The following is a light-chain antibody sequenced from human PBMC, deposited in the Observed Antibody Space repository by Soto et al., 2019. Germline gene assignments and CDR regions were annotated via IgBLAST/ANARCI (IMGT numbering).Light chain of an antibody. CDR1: QSISSW. CDR2: DAS. Sequence: DIQMTQSPSTLSASVGDRVTITCRASQSISSWLAWYQQKPGKAPKLLIYDASSLESGVPSRFSGSGSGTEFNLTISSLQPDDFASHYCQQYNSYPYAFGQGTKLEIK. CDR3: QQYNSYPYA. J-gene: IGKJ2*01. V-gene: IGKV1-5*01.